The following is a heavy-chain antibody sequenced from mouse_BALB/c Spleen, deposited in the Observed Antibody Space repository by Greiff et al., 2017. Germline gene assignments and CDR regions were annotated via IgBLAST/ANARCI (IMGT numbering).Heavy chain of an antibody. D-gene: IGHD1-1*01. CDR3: ARQGNGQLRGFAY. V-gene: IGHV1-7*01. CDR2: INPSTGYT. J-gene: IGHJ3*01. CDR1: GYTFTSYW. Sequence: QVQLQQPGAELVKPGASVKLSCKASGYTFTSYWMHWVKQRPGQGLEWIGYINPSTGYTEYNQKFKDKATLTADKSSSTAYMQLSSLTSEDSAVYYCARQGNGQLRGFAYWGQGTLVTVSA.